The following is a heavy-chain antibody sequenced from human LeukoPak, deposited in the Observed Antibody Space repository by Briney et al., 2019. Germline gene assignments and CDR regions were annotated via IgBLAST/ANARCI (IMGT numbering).Heavy chain of an antibody. CDR3: ARGSEWELLSCDY. CDR1: GFTFSSYG. D-gene: IGHD1-26*01. J-gene: IGHJ4*02. Sequence: GGSLRLSCAASGFTFSSYGMNWVRQAPGRGLEWVSYVSPTSTIIRYLDSVKGRFTISRDNAKNSLYLQMNSLRAEDTAVYYCARGSEWELLSCDYWGQGTLVTVSS. CDR2: VSPTSTII. V-gene: IGHV3-48*01.